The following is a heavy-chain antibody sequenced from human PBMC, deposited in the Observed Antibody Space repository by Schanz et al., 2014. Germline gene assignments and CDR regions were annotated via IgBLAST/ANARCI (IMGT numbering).Heavy chain of an antibody. D-gene: IGHD1-26*01. CDR2: IYHSGSP. J-gene: IGHJ4*02. CDR3: ARQGDVYRLDY. CDR1: GASISFYD. Sequence: QVPLQESGPGLVKPSETLSLTCTVSGASISFYDWNWIRQSPGKGLEWIGYIYHSGSPIYNPSLQSRVTISIDPPKTRCPLKRESVTAADTAMYFCARQGDVYRLDYWGQGTLVTVTS. V-gene: IGHV4-59*08.